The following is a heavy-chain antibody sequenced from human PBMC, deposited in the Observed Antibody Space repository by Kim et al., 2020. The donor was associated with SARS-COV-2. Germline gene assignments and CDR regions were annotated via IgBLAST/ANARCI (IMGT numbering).Heavy chain of an antibody. CDR3: AKESDYSRTYYPFGY. Sequence: GGSLRLSCVASGFTFSDYALHWVRQAPGKGLEWVAFISYDGIREQYADSVKGRFTISRDDSKNTVYLQMNSLGTDDTAVYFCAKESDYSRTYYPFGYWC. CDR2: ISYDGIRE. D-gene: IGHD1-26*01. CDR1: GFTFSDYA. V-gene: IGHV3-30*04. J-gene: IGHJ4*01.